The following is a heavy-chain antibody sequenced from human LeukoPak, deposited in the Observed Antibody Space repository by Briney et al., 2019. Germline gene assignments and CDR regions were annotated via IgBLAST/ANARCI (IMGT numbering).Heavy chain of an antibody. CDR3: ARVPRQQLVGVG. CDR2: ISGSGGST. Sequence: SLRLSCXASGFTFSSYAMSWVRQAPGKGLEWVSAISGSGGSTYYADSVKGRFTISRDNSKNSLYLQMNSLRAEDTAVYYCARVPRQQLVGVGWGQGTLVTVSS. V-gene: IGHV3-23*01. CDR1: GFTFSSYA. D-gene: IGHD6-13*01. J-gene: IGHJ4*02.